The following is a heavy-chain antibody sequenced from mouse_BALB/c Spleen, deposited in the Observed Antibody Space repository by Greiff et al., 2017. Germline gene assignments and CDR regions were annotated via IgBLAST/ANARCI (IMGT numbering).Heavy chain of an antibody. Sequence: EVQLQQSGPGLVKPSQSLSLTCTVTGYSITSDYAWNWIRQFPGNKLEWMGYISYSGSTSYNPSLKSRISITRDTSKNQFFLQLNSVTTEDTATYYCASPYGSSIFAYWGQGTLVTVSA. V-gene: IGHV3-2*02. D-gene: IGHD1-1*01. CDR2: ISYSGST. CDR1: GYSITSDYA. CDR3: ASPYGSSIFAY. J-gene: IGHJ3*01.